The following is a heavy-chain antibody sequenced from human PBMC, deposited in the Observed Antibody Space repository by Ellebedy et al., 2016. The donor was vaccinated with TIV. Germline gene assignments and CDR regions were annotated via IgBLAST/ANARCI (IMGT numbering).Heavy chain of an antibody. D-gene: IGHD3-9*01. CDR3: ARALFTILGITTPYYYGMDV. CDR1: GFTFSSYW. Sequence: GGSLRLSXAASGFTFSSYWMSWVRQAPGKGLEWVANIKQDGSEKYYVDSVKGRFTISRDNAKNSLYLQMNSLRAEDTAVYYCARALFTILGITTPYYYGMDVWGQGTTVTVSS. V-gene: IGHV3-7*01. CDR2: IKQDGSEK. J-gene: IGHJ6*02.